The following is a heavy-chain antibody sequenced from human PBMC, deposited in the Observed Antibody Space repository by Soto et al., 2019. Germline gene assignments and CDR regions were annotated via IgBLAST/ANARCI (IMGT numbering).Heavy chain of an antibody. CDR3: AGWGGHDYNY. V-gene: IGHV3-7*03. D-gene: IGHD3-16*01. CDR1: GFTFSTYW. CDR2: INPDGSVG. Sequence: EVQLLGSGGGLVQPGGSLRLSCVASGFTFSTYWMNWVRQAPGMGLEWVANINPDGSVGTYVDSVKGRFTTSRDNAKNSPYLQMNGLRADDTAVYFCAGWGGHDYNYWGQGILVTVSS. J-gene: IGHJ4*02.